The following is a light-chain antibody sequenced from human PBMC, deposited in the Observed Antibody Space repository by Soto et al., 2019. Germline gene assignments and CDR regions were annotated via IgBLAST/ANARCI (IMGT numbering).Light chain of an antibody. CDR2: EGS. CDR1: SSDVGSYNL. V-gene: IGLV2-23*01. Sequence: QSALTQPASVSGSPGQSITISCTGTSSDVGSYNLVSWYQQHPGKAPKLMIYEGSKRPSGVSNRFSGSKSGNTASLTISGLQAEDEADYYCCSYAGSSTFYVFGIGTKVTVL. CDR3: CSYAGSSTFYV. J-gene: IGLJ1*01.